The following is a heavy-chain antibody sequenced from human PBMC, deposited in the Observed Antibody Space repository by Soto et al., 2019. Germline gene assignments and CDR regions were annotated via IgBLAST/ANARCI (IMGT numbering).Heavy chain of an antibody. Sequence: ETLSLTCTVSGGSISSYYWSWIRQPPGKGLEWIGYIYYSGSTNYNPSLKSRVTISVDTSRNQFSLKLSSVTAADTAVYYCARLSFRGVFDYWGQGTLVTVSS. CDR1: GGSISSYY. CDR3: ARLSFRGVFDY. D-gene: IGHD3-10*01. V-gene: IGHV4-59*08. CDR2: IYYSGST. J-gene: IGHJ4*02.